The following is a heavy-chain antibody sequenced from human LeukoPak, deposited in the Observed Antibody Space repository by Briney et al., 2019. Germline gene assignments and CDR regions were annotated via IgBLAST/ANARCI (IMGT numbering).Heavy chain of an antibody. D-gene: IGHD1-1*01. CDR2: IYAGGNT. V-gene: IGHV4-4*07. CDR3: ARDANGTWPVDP. CDR1: GESTRSYY. Sequence: ASETLSLTCTVSGESTRSYYWSWIRQPAGKGLGWIGRIYAGGNTNYNPSLKSRVTMSIDTSKNQFSLKLTSVTAADTAVYYCARDANGTWPVDPWGQGTLVTVSS. J-gene: IGHJ5*02.